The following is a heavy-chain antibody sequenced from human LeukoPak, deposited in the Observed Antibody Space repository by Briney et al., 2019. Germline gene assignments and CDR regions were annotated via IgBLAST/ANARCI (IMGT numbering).Heavy chain of an antibody. V-gene: IGHV3-33*08. D-gene: IGHD3-10*01. CDR2: IWHDGSKK. CDR3: ARDGAVGRPIDP. CDR1: GFTFSGFA. Sequence: GGSLRLSCVASGFTFSGFAMHWVRQAPGKGLEWVAVIWHDGSKKYYAESVKGRFTIFRDDSKNTLYLQMNSLSAEDTAVYYCARDGAVGRPIDPWGQGTLVTVSS. J-gene: IGHJ5*02.